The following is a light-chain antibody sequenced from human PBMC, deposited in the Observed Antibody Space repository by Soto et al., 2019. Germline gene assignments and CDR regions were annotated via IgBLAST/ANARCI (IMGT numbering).Light chain of an antibody. CDR1: NVGGKS. J-gene: IGLJ2*01. Sequence: SYELTQPPSVSLAPGQTASITCVGDNVGGKSVHWYQQKPGQAPVLVIHEDSDRPSGIPERFSGSNSANTTTLTISRVEAGDEAAYYCQVWDTVSLHAIFGGGTQLTVL. CDR2: EDS. CDR3: QVWDTVSLHAI. V-gene: IGLV3-21*02.